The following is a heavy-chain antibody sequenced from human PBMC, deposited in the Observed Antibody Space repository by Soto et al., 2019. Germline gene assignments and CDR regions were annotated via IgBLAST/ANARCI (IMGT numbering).Heavy chain of an antibody. J-gene: IGHJ3*02. CDR3: ARLPLKGPGAFDI. Sequence: SVKVSCKASGGTFSSYAISWVRQAPGQGLEWMGGIISIFGTANYAQKFQGRVTITADESTSTAYMELSSLRSEDTAVYYCARLPLKGPGAFDIWGQGTMVTVSS. CDR2: IISIFGTA. CDR1: GGTFSSYA. V-gene: IGHV1-69*13.